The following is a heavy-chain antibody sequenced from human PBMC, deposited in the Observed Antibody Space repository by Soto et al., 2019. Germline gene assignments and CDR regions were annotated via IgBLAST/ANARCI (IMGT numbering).Heavy chain of an antibody. Sequence: QVQLVESGGGVVQPGRSLRLSCAASGFTFSTYGIHWVRQAPGKGLEWMAVISYDGSYEYYVDSVKGRFTISRDNSKNTLYLEMKSLRAEDTAVYYCARDRLRYNMGDGMDVWGQGTTVTVSS. CDR3: ARDRLRYNMGDGMDV. V-gene: IGHV3-30*03. CDR2: ISYDGSYE. J-gene: IGHJ6*02. D-gene: IGHD2-2*02. CDR1: GFTFSTYG.